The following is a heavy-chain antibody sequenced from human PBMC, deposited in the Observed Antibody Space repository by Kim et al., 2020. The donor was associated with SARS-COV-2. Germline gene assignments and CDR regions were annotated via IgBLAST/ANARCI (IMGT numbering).Heavy chain of an antibody. CDR2: ISYDGRNK. Sequence: GGSLRLSCAASGFTFKNYGMHWVRQAPGKGLEWVAFISYDGRNKYYGDSVKGRFISSRDNSENTVYLQINSLRAEDTGVYYCAKKRTNTWFSNFFDPWGQGTLVTVFS. D-gene: IGHD1-1*01. J-gene: IGHJ5*02. CDR3: AKKRTNTWFSNFFDP. CDR1: GFTFKNYG. V-gene: IGHV3-30*18.